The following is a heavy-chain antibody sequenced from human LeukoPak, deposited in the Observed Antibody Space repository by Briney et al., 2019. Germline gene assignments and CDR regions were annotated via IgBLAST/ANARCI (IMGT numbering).Heavy chain of an antibody. V-gene: IGHV1-2*02. J-gene: IGHJ3*02. CDR1: GYTFTGYY. Sequence: ASVKVSCKASGYTFTGYYMHWVRRAPGQGLEWMGRINPISADSDSAQKFQGRVTLTRDMSVSTAYMELRRLRSDDTAVYYCARARAYYDILSGYYRDDDAFDIWGQGTMVTVSS. CDR3: ARARAYYDILSGYYRDDDAFDI. D-gene: IGHD3-9*01. CDR2: INPISADS.